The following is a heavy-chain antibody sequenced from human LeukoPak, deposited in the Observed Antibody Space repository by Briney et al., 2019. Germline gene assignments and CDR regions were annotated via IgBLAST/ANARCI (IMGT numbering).Heavy chain of an antibody. J-gene: IGHJ3*02. V-gene: IGHV4-39*01. Sequence: PSETLSLTCTVSGGSISSSSYYWGWIRQPPGKGLEWIGSIYYSGSTYYNPSLKSRVTVSVDTSKNQFSLKLSSVTAADPAVYYCARHLEVPVGYCSSTSCRWSAFDIWGQGTMVTVSS. D-gene: IGHD2-2*01. CDR1: GGSISSSSYY. CDR3: ARHLEVPVGYCSSTSCRWSAFDI. CDR2: IYYSGST.